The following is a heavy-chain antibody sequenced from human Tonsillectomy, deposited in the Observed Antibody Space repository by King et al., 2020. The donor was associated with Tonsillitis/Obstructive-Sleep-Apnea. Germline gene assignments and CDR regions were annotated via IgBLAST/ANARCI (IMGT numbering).Heavy chain of an antibody. V-gene: IGHV4-39*01. CDR2: IDYSGTT. J-gene: IGHJ6*03. D-gene: IGHD2-8*01. CDR1: VGSVTSSNYY. CDR3: ARHNNDGYYYHYLDV. Sequence: QLQESGPGLVKPSETLSLTCTVSVGSVTSSNYYWGWIRQSPGKGLEWLGTIDYSGTTYYNPSLKSRVTVSVDTSKNQFSLKLSSVTAADTAVYYCARHNNDGYYYHYLDVWGKGTTVTVSS.